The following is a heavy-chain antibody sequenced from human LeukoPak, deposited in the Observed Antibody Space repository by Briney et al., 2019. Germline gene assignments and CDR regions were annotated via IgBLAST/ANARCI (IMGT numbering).Heavy chain of an antibody. V-gene: IGHV6-1*01. J-gene: IGHJ4*02. Sequence: SQTLSLTFVISGDSVSSNTAAWNWIRQSPSRGLEWLGRTYYRSRWFTDYAVSVESRITITPDTSKNQFSLQLNSVTPEDTAVYYCVRDDLGIVVPFNSWGQRTLVTVSS. D-gene: IGHD7-27*01. CDR2: TYYRSRWFT. CDR3: VRDDLGIVVPFNS. CDR1: GDSVSSNTAA.